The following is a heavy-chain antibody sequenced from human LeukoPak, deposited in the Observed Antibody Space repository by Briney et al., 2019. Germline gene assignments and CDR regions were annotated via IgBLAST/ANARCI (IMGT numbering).Heavy chain of an antibody. D-gene: IGHD6-13*01. CDR2: ISGDAVTS. Sequence: GGSLGLSCAASGFTFKNYAMNWVRQSPGQGLEWVSTISGDAVTSWYADSVKGRFTISRDNSKNTLYLQMNSLRAEDTAVYYCANDFQQLVRGWYVHYYYGMDVWGQGTTVTVSS. V-gene: IGHV3-23*01. CDR3: ANDFQQLVRGWYVHYYYGMDV. CDR1: GFTFKNYA. J-gene: IGHJ6*02.